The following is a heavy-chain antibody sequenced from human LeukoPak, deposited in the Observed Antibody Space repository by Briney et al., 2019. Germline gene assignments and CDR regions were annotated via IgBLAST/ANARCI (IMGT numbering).Heavy chain of an antibody. J-gene: IGHJ4*02. CDR2: IRSDGTGK. D-gene: IGHD1-26*01. CDR3: AKRISGAYYSLLDY. V-gene: IGHV3-30*02. CDR1: GFTFSTYG. Sequence: GGSLRLSCGASGFTFSTYGMHGVRQAPGKGLEWVAFIRSDGTGKYYVDSVKGRFTISRDNSKNTLYLQMNSLRPEDTAVYYCAKRISGAYYSLLDYWGQGTLVIVSS.